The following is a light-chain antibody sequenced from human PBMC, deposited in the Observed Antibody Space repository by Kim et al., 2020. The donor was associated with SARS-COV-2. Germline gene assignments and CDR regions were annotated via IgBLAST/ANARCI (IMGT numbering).Light chain of an antibody. Sequence: SSELTQDPAVSVALGQTVSITCQGDSLRRYYASWYQQKPGQAPVFVIYGKNNRPSGIPDRFSGSSSGNTASMTITGAQAEDEADYYCNSRDSSGNSYVFGTGTKVTVL. V-gene: IGLV3-19*01. J-gene: IGLJ1*01. CDR3: NSRDSSGNSYV. CDR1: SLRRYY. CDR2: GKN.